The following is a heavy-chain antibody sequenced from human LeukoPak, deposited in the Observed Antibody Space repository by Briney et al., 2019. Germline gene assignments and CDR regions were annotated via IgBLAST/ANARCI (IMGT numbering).Heavy chain of an antibody. Sequence: SESLSLTCTVSGGSITLTDYYWGWSRQPPGKGLEWIGRIYYSGSTYYNPSLNSRVTISVDTSKNQFSLKLSSVTAADTAVYYCARRPYSSRPTYYYYMDVWGKGTTVTVSS. J-gene: IGHJ6*03. CDR1: GGSITLTDYY. CDR2: IYYSGST. V-gene: IGHV4-39*01. CDR3: ARRPYSSRPTYYYYMDV. D-gene: IGHD6-13*01.